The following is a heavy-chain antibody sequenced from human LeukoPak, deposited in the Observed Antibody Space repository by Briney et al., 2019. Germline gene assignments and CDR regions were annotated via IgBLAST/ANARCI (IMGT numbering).Heavy chain of an antibody. CDR2: INHSGST. V-gene: IGHV4-34*01. Sequence: SETLSLTCAVYGGSFSGYYWSWIRQPPGKGLEGIGEINHSGSTNYNPSLKSRVTISVDTSKNQFSLKLSSVTAADTAVYYCARRGYYDSSGYSQYYFDYWGQGTLVTVSS. CDR1: GGSFSGYY. D-gene: IGHD3-22*01. CDR3: ARRGYYDSSGYSQYYFDY. J-gene: IGHJ4*02.